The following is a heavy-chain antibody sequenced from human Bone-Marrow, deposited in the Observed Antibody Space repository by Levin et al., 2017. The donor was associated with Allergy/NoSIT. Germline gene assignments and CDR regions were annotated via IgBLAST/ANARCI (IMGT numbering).Heavy chain of an antibody. D-gene: IGHD3-22*01. V-gene: IGHV7-4-1*01. Sequence: ASVKVSCKASGYTFTSYAMNWVRQAPGQGLEWMGWINTNTGNPTYAQGFTGRFVFSLDTSVSTAYLQICSLKAEDTAVYYCARASSYSSDSSGYYYPFDYWGQGTLVTVSS. CDR3: ARASSYSSDSSGYYYPFDY. J-gene: IGHJ4*02. CDR1: GYTFTSYA. CDR2: INTNTGNP.